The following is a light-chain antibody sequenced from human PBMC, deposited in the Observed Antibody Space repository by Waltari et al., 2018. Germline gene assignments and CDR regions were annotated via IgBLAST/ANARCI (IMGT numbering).Light chain of an antibody. CDR3: QQYNSYSWT. CDR1: QSISSW. CDR2: DAS. J-gene: IGKJ1*01. V-gene: IGKV1-5*01. Sequence: DIQMTQSPSTLSASVGDRVTITCRASQSISSWLAWYQQKPGKVPKLLIDDASSLESGVPSRFSGSGSGTEFTLTISSLQPDDFATYYCQQYNSYSWTFGQGTKVEI.